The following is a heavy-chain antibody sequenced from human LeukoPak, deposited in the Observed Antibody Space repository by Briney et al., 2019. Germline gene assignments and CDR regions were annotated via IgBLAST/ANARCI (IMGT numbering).Heavy chain of an antibody. CDR2: INPNSGGT. Sequence: VASVKVSCKASGYTFTGYYMHWVRQAPGQGLEWMGWINPNSGGTNYAQKFQGRVTMTRDTSISTAYMELSRLRSDDTAVYYCARERAPYCSGGSCCFPYYGMDVWGQGTTVTVS. CDR3: ARERAPYCSGGSCCFPYYGMDV. D-gene: IGHD2-15*01. CDR1: GYTFTGYY. V-gene: IGHV1-2*02. J-gene: IGHJ6*02.